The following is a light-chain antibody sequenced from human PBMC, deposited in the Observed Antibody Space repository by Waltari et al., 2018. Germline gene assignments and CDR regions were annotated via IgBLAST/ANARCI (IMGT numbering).Light chain of an antibody. CDR3: GTWDSSLSGAV. CDR2: EDS. J-gene: IGLJ7*01. V-gene: IGLV1-51*02. Sequence: QSVLTQPPSVSAAPGQRVNISCSGGHSNIGNNYVSWYRQFPGTAPKLLIYEDSERPSGVPGRFSGSKSGTSATLDITGLQAGDEADYYCGTWDSSLSGAVFGGGTHLTVL. CDR1: HSNIGNNY.